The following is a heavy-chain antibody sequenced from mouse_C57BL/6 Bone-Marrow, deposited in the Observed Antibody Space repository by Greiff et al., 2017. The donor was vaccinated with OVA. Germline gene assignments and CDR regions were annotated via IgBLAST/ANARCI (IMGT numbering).Heavy chain of an antibody. CDR2: ISDGGSYT. Sequence: EVQGVESGGGLVKPGGSLKLSCAASGFTFSSYAMSWVRQTPEKRLEWVATISDGGSYTYYPDNVKGRFTISRDNAKNNLYLQMSHLKSEDTAMYYCARDGTGRAYWGQGTLVTVSA. V-gene: IGHV5-4*01. D-gene: IGHD4-1*01. CDR1: GFTFSSYA. CDR3: ARDGTGRAY. J-gene: IGHJ3*01.